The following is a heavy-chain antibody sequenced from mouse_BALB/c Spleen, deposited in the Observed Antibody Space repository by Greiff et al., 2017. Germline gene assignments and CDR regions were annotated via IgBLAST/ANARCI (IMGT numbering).Heavy chain of an antibody. CDR3: ARHYGNSFAY. CDR2: ISYDGSN. Sequence: DVQLQESGPGLVKPSQSLSLTCSVTGYSITSGYYWNWIRQSPENKLEWMGYISYDGSNNYNPSLKNRISITRDTSKNQFFLKLNSVTTEDTATYYCARHYGNSFAYWGQGTLVTVSA. D-gene: IGHD2-1*01. V-gene: IGHV3-6*02. CDR1: GYSITSGYY. J-gene: IGHJ3*01.